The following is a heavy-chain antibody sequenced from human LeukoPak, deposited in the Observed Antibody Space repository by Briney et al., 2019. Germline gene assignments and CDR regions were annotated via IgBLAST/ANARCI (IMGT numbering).Heavy chain of an antibody. V-gene: IGHV1-2*02. D-gene: IGHD5-24*01. Sequence: ASVKVSCKASGYTFTGYYMHWVRQAPGQGLEWMGWINPNSGGTNYAQKFQGRVTMTRDTSISTAYMELSSLRSEDTAVYYCARAWLQTAGYYYYYMDVWGKGATVTVSS. CDR3: ARAWLQTAGYYYYYMDV. CDR1: GYTFTGYY. J-gene: IGHJ6*03. CDR2: INPNSGGT.